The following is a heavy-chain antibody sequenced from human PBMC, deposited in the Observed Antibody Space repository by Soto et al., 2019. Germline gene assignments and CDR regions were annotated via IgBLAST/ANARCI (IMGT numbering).Heavy chain of an antibody. V-gene: IGHV1-46*01. CDR3: ARGYKKYSSYYYYGMDV. CDR2: INPSGGST. D-gene: IGHD5-18*01. J-gene: IGHJ6*02. Sequence: ASVTVSCKASGYTFTSYYMHWVRQAPGQGFEWMGIINPSGGSTSYAQKFQGRVTMTRDTSTSTVYMELSSLRSEDTAVYYCARGYKKYSSYYYYGMDVWGQGTTVTVSS. CDR1: GYTFTSYY.